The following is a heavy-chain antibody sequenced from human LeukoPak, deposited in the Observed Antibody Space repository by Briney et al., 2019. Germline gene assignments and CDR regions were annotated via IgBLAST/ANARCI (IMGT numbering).Heavy chain of an antibody. J-gene: IGHJ6*02. Sequence: GGSLKLSSAASGLIFSSYSMSWVRQAPGKGLEWVSVITGSGGNTYYADSVKGRFTISKDNSKNTVYLQMSSLRVDDTAVYYCAKAASSSWPSYYYGMDVWGQGTTVTVSS. CDR3: AKAASSSWPSYYYGMDV. V-gene: IGHV3-23*01. D-gene: IGHD6-13*01. CDR2: ITGSGGNT. CDR1: GLIFSSYS.